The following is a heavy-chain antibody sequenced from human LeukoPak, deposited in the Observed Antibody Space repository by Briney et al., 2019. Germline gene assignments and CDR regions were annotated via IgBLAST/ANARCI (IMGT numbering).Heavy chain of an antibody. J-gene: IGHJ6*03. CDR3: ARDGYAEPLYDFWSGRYYYYYMDV. CDR2: INPNSGGT. CDR1: GYTFTGYY. V-gene: IGHV1-2*02. D-gene: IGHD3-3*01. Sequence: ASVKVSCKASGYTFTGYYMHWVRQAPGQGLEWMGWINPNSGGTNYAQKFQGRVTMTRDTSISTAYMELSRLRSDDTAVYYCARDGYAEPLYDFWSGRYYYYYMDVWGKGTTVTVSS.